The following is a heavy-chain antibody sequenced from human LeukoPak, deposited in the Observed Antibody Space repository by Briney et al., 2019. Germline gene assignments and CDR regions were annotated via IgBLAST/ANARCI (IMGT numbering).Heavy chain of an antibody. CDR3: ARDQALNWNYDVFDY. Sequence: SETLSLTCTVSGDSISSNYWSWTRQPAGKGLEWIGRIYTSGRTDYNPSLKSRVTMSVDTSKNQVSLKLSSVTAADTALYYCARDQALNWNYDVFDYWGQGALVTVSS. CDR2: IYTSGRT. V-gene: IGHV4-4*07. CDR1: GDSISSNY. D-gene: IGHD1-7*01. J-gene: IGHJ4*02.